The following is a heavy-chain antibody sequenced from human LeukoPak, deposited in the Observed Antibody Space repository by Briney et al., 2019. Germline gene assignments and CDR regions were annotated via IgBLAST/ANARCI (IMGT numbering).Heavy chain of an antibody. CDR2: INTNTGNP. J-gene: IGHJ4*02. V-gene: IGHV7-4-1*02. CDR1: GYTSTSYT. CDR3: ARAYQPLGGLSLPDY. D-gene: IGHD3-16*02. Sequence: ASVKVSCKASGYTSTSYTMNWVRQAPGQGLEWMGWINTNTGNPTYAQGFTGRFVFSLDTSVSTAYLLISSLKAEDTAVYYCARAYQPLGGLSLPDYWGQGTLVTVSS.